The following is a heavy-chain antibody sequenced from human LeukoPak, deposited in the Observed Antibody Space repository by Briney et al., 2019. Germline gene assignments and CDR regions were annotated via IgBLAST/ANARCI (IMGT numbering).Heavy chain of an antibody. CDR1: GGSFSGYY. Sequence: SETLSLTCAVYGGSFSGYYWSWIRQPPGKGLEWIGEINHSGSTNYNPSLKSRATISVDTSKNQFSLQLNSVTPEDTAVYYCARGFIAAAGPRANWFDPWGQGTLVTVSS. CDR3: ARGFIAAAGPRANWFDP. V-gene: IGHV4-34*01. J-gene: IGHJ5*02. CDR2: INHSGST. D-gene: IGHD6-13*01.